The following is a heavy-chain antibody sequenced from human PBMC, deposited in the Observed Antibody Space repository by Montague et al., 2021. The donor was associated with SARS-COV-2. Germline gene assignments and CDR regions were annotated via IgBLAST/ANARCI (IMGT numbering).Heavy chain of an antibody. Sequence: SLRLSCAASGFTVSSNYMSWVRQAPGKGLEWVSVIYSGGSTYYADSVEGRFTISRDNSKNTLYLQMNSLRAEDTAVYYCARGGKYSGYGSLDYWGQGTLVTVSS. CDR2: IYSGGST. CDR1: GFTVSSNY. J-gene: IGHJ4*02. CDR3: ARGGKYSGYGSLDY. V-gene: IGHV3-53*01. D-gene: IGHD5-12*01.